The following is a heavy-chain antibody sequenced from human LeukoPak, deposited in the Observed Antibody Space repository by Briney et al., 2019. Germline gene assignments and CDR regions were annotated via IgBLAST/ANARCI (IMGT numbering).Heavy chain of an antibody. J-gene: IGHJ4*02. CDR2: IQYNGGSK. D-gene: IGHD6-19*01. Sequence: GGSLTLSCAASGFTFSIYGMHWVRQAPGKGLEWVAFIQYNGGSKYYADSVKGRFTISRDNSKNTLYLQMNSLGTEDTAVYYCAPRGIAVAGPFDYWGQGTLVTVSS. V-gene: IGHV3-30*02. CDR3: APRGIAVAGPFDY. CDR1: GFTFSIYG.